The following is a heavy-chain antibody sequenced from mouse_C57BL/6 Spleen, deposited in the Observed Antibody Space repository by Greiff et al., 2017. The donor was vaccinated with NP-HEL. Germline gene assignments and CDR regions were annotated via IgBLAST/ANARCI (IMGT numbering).Heavy chain of an antibody. CDR1: GFTFSSYA. J-gene: IGHJ3*01. CDR3: TREGEDGSSYY. V-gene: IGHV5-9-1*02. CDR2: ISSGGDYI. Sequence: EVKLMESGEGLVKPGGSLKLSCAASGFTFSSYAMSWVRQTPEKRLEWVAYISSGGDYIYYADTVKGRFTISRDNARNTLYLQMSSLKSEDTAMYYCTREGEDGSSYYWGQGTLVTVSA. D-gene: IGHD1-1*01.